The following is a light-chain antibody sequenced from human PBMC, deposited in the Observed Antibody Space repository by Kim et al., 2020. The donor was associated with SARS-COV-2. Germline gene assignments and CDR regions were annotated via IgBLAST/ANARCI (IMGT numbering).Light chain of an antibody. CDR3: QQYHSYPLT. Sequence: DIQMTQSFSTLSASVGDRVTITYRASQSISSWLAWYQQKPGKAPKPLIYMTSSLESGVPSRFSGSGSGTDFTLTISSLQPDDFATYYCQQYHSYPLTFGGGTKVDIK. V-gene: IGKV1-5*03. J-gene: IGKJ4*01. CDR2: MTS. CDR1: QSISSW.